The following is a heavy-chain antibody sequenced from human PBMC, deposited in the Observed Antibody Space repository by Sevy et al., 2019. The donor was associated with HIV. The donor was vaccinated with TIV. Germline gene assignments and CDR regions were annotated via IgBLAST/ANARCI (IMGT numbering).Heavy chain of an antibody. CDR3: ATTREYYSDNSGYLDY. J-gene: IGHJ4*02. Sequence: ASVKVSCKVSGYTLTQLFMHWVRQTPGKGLEWMGRFDPEDGTTIYAQKFQGRVTMTEDTSTDTANLELSSLRSEDTAVYYCATTREYYSDNSGYLDYWGRGTLVTVSS. D-gene: IGHD3-22*01. CDR2: FDPEDGTT. CDR1: GYTLTQLF. V-gene: IGHV1-24*01.